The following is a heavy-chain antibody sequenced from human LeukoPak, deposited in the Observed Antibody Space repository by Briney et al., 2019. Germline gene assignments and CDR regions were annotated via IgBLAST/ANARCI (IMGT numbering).Heavy chain of an antibody. CDR1: GHSFTSCD. Sequence: GASVKVSCKASGHSFTSCDINWVRQATGQGLECMGWMNPNSGNTGYAQKFQGRVTMTRNTSISTAYMELSSLRSEDTAVYYCARSPKYYYDSSGYYGMDVWGQGTTVTVSS. CDR3: ARSPKYYYDSSGYYGMDV. CDR2: MNPNSGNT. V-gene: IGHV1-8*01. J-gene: IGHJ6*02. D-gene: IGHD3-22*01.